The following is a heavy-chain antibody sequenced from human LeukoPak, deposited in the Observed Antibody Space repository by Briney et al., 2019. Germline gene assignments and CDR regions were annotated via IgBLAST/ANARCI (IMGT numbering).Heavy chain of an antibody. J-gene: IGHJ4*02. CDR3: ARGDYGDYIDY. D-gene: IGHD4-17*01. Sequence: ASVKVSCKASGYTFTSYGISWVRQAPGQGLEWMGWISAYNGNTNYAQKLQGRVTMTRNTSISTAYMELSSLRSEDTAVYYCARGDYGDYIDYWGQGTLVTVSS. CDR2: ISAYNGNT. CDR1: GYTFTSYG. V-gene: IGHV1-18*01.